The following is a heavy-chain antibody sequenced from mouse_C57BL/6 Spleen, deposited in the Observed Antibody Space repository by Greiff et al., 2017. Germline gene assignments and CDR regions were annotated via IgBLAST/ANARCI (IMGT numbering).Heavy chain of an antibody. CDR2: IDPEDGET. Sequence: VQLQQSGAELVKPGASVKLSCTASGFNFTDYYMHWVKQRTEQGLEWIGWIDPEDGETKYAQKCQGKATITADTSSNTAYLQLHSLTSEDTAVYYCARSDYDYYDYYAMDYWGQGTSVTVSS. D-gene: IGHD2-4*01. CDR1: GFNFTDYY. CDR3: ARSDYDYYDYYAMDY. V-gene: IGHV14-2*01. J-gene: IGHJ4*01.